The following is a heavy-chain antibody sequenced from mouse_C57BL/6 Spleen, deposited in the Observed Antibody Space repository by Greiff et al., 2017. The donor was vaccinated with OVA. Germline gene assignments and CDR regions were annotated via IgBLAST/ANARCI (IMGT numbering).Heavy chain of an antibody. V-gene: IGHV1-72*01. CDR1: GYTFTSYW. Sequence: QVHVKQPGAELVKPGASVKLSCKASGYTFTSYWMHWVKQRPGRGLEWIGRIDPNSGGTKYNEKFKSKATLTVDKPSSTAYMQLSGLTSEDSAVYYCATLGRVDYWGQGTTLTVSS. D-gene: IGHD4-1*01. CDR2: IDPNSGGT. J-gene: IGHJ2*01. CDR3: ATLGRVDY.